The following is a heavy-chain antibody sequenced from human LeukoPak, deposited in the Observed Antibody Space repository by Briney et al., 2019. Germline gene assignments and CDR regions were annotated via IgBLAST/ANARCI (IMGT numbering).Heavy chain of an antibody. CDR2: IYYSGST. J-gene: IGHJ4*02. Sequence: PSETLSLTCAVYGGSFSGYYWSWIRQHPGKGLEWIGYIYYSGSTYYNPSLKSRVTISVDTSKNQFSLKLSTVTAADTAVYYCARWGLRGHGVDYWGQGTLVTVSS. CDR3: ARWGLRGHGVDY. CDR1: GGSFSGYY. D-gene: IGHD3-10*01. V-gene: IGHV4-31*11.